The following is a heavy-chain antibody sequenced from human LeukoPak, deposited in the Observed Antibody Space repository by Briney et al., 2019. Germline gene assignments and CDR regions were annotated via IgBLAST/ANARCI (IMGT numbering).Heavy chain of an antibody. CDR2: IYYSGST. J-gene: IGHJ5*02. V-gene: IGHV4-31*03. D-gene: IGHD3-3*01. CDR3: ARGGSGMLGYYDFWSGQAGSQNWFDP. CDR1: GGSISSGGYY. Sequence: SETLSLTRTVSGGSISSGGYYWSWIRQHPGKGLEWIGYIYYSGSTYYNPSLKSRVTISVDTSKNQFSLKLSSVTAADTAVYYCARGGSGMLGYYDFWSGQAGSQNWFDPWGQGTLVTVSS.